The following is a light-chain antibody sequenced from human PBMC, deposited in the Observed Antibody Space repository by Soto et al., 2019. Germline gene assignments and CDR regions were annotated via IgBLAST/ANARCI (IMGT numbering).Light chain of an antibody. J-gene: IGKJ5*01. Sequence: EIVMTQSPALLSVSPGERATLSCRASQSVNTNLAWYQQKPGLTPRLLISGASTRATGVPDRFSGSGSGTEFTLTISSLQSEDFAVYYCQQYHDWSPSITFGQGTRLEIK. CDR3: QQYHDWSPSIT. CDR2: GAS. CDR1: QSVNTN. V-gene: IGKV3-15*01.